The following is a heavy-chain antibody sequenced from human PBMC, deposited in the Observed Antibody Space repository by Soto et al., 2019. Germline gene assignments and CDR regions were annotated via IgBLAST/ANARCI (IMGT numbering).Heavy chain of an antibody. CDR1: GYTFTSYG. J-gene: IGHJ6*02. CDR3: SRDRSIAARGYYYGMDV. V-gene: IGHV1-18*01. CDR2: ISAYNGNT. D-gene: IGHD6-6*01. Sequence: ASVKVSCKASGYTFTSYGISWVRQAPGQGLEWMGWISAYNGNTNYAQKLQGRVTMTTDTSTSTAYMELRSLRSDDTAVYYCSRDRSIAARGYYYGMDVWGQGTTVTVSS.